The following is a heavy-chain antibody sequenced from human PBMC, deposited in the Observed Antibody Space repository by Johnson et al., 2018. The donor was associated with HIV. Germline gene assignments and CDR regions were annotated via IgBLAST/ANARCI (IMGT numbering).Heavy chain of an antibody. CDR3: ARDCPFGVAKRPSPSCAFDI. D-gene: IGHD3-3*01. V-gene: IGHV3-11*04. CDR1: GFTFSDYY. J-gene: IGHJ3*02. Sequence: QVQLVESGGRLVKPGGSLRLSCAASGFTFSDYYMSWIRQAPGKGLEWVSYISSSGSTIYYAYCVKGRFTISRDNAKNSLSLQMNSLRADDTAVYYCARDCPFGVAKRPSPSCAFDIWGQGTIVTVSS. CDR2: ISSSGSTI.